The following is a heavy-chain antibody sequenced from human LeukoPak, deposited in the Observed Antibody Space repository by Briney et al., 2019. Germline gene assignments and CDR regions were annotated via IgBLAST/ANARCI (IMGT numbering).Heavy chain of an antibody. CDR3: ARPVVEATGGHYYFDY. Sequence: GESLKISCKGSGYSFTSYWIGWVRQMPGKGLEWMGIIYPGDSDTRYSPSFQGQVTISADKSISTAYPQWSSLKASDTAMYYCARPVVEATGGHYYFDYWGQGTLVTVSS. V-gene: IGHV5-51*01. D-gene: IGHD1-26*01. CDR2: IYPGDSDT. J-gene: IGHJ4*02. CDR1: GYSFTSYW.